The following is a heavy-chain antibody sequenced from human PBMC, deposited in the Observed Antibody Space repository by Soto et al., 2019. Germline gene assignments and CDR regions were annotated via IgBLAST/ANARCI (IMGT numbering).Heavy chain of an antibody. J-gene: IGHJ6*02. Sequence: GGSLRLSCAASGFTFDDYAMHWVRQAPGKGLEWVSGISWNSGSIGYADSVKGRFTISRDDSKNTLYLQMNSLKTEDTAVYYCTTLSITIFGVVLMDVWGQGTTVTVSS. D-gene: IGHD3-3*01. CDR1: GFTFDDYA. CDR2: ISWNSGSI. CDR3: TTLSITIFGVVLMDV. V-gene: IGHV3-9*01.